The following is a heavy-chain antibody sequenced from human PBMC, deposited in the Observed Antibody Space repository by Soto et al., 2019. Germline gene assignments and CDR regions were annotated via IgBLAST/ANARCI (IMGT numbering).Heavy chain of an antibody. D-gene: IGHD6-19*01. Sequence: SVKLACKASGYAFTGYYMHWVRQAPGQGLEWMGWINPNSGGTNYSQKFQGWVTMTRDTSISTAYMELSRLRSDDTAVYYCARGTSTASSGWYVYWGQATLVTVHS. CDR3: ARGTSTASSGWYVY. CDR1: GYAFTGYY. V-gene: IGHV1-2*04. J-gene: IGHJ4*02. CDR2: INPNSGGT.